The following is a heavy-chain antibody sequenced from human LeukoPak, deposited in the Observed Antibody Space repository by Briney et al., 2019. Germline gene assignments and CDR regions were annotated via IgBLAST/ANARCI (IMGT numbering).Heavy chain of an antibody. V-gene: IGHV3-74*01. J-gene: IGHJ3*02. CDR1: GFTFTSYW. Sequence: GGSLRLSCAASGFTFTSYWMHWVRQAPGKGLVWVSRINPDDGSTSYADSVKGRFTISRDNAKSTLYLQMNSLRAEDTAVYYCLTIVETDLDAFDIWGQGTKVTVSS. D-gene: IGHD2-21*01. CDR3: LTIVETDLDAFDI. CDR2: INPDDGST.